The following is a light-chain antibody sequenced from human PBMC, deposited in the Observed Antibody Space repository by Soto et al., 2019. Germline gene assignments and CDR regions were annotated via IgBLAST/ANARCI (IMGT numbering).Light chain of an antibody. V-gene: IGKV3-15*01. Sequence: EIVMTQSPATLSVSPGERATLSCRASQSVSSNLAWYQQKPGQAPRLLIYSASTRATGIPARFSGSGSGTEFTLTISSLQSEDFAVYYCQQYNNWSQTFGQGTKVDIK. CDR1: QSVSSN. J-gene: IGKJ1*01. CDR2: SAS. CDR3: QQYNNWSQT.